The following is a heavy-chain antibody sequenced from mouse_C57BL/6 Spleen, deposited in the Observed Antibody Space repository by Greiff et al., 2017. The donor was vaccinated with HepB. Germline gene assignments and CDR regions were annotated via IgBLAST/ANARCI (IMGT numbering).Heavy chain of an antibody. Sequence: VQLQQSGPELVKPGASVKISCKASGYAFSSSWMNWVKQRPGKGLEWIGRIYPGDGDTNYNGKFKGKATLTADKSSSTAYMQLSSLTSEDSAVYCGGRSMGRQLDYWGQGTTLTVSS. D-gene: IGHD4-1*01. CDR1: GYAFSSSW. J-gene: IGHJ2*01. CDR3: GRSMGRQLDY. CDR2: IYPGDGDT. V-gene: IGHV1-82*01.